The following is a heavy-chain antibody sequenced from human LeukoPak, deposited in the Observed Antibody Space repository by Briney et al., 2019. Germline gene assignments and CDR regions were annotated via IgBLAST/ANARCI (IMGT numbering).Heavy chain of an antibody. Sequence: ETVPLTWPGAGGRSGGNGCSCGWLPHPQRKGLEWIGSIYYSVSTYYNPSLKSRVTISVDTSKIQFSLKLSSVTAADTAVYYCASLPLVVIATVWGQGTLVTVSS. CDR2: IYYSVST. CDR3: ASLPLVVIATV. CDR1: GGRSGGNGCS. J-gene: IGHJ4*02. V-gene: IGHV4-39*01. D-gene: IGHD2-21*01.